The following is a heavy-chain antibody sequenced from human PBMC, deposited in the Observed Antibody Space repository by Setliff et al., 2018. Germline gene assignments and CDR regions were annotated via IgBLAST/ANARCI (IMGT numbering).Heavy chain of an antibody. CDR1: GGSISNYY. CDR2: IYTSGST. Sequence: PSETLSLTCTVSGGSISNYYWSWIRQPAGKGLEWIGRIYTSGSTNYNPSLKSRVTMSVDTSKNQFSLKLNSVTAADMAAYYCAREQWLDPPGYYYMDVWAKGTTVTVSS. D-gene: IGHD6-19*01. V-gene: IGHV4-4*07. J-gene: IGHJ6*03. CDR3: AREQWLDPPGYYYMDV.